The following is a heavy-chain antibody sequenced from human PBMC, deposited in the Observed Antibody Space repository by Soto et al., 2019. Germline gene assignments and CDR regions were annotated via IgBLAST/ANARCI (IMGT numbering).Heavy chain of an antibody. V-gene: IGHV1-18*01. CDR3: ARIDTAMVPGHMDV. Sequence: GASVKVSCKASGYTFTSYGSSWVRQAPGQGLEWMGWISAYNGNTNYAQKLQGRVTMTTDTSTSTAYMELRSLRSDDTAVYYCARIDTAMVPGHMDVWGKGTTVNVSS. J-gene: IGHJ6*03. CDR2: ISAYNGNT. CDR1: GYTFTSYG. D-gene: IGHD5-18*01.